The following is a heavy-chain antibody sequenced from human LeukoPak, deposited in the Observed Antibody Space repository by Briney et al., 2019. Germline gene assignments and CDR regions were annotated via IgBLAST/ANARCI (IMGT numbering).Heavy chain of an antibody. J-gene: IGHJ3*02. Sequence: GGSLRLSCAASGFTFSSYWIHWVRQAPGKGLVWVSRIYSDATYYADSVKGRFTISRDNAKNTLYLQMSSLRTEDTAVYYCARPETQYSSGLDGFDIWGQGTMVTVSS. V-gene: IGHV3-74*01. CDR3: ARPETQYSSGLDGFDI. D-gene: IGHD6-19*01. CDR2: IYSDAT. CDR1: GFTFSSYW.